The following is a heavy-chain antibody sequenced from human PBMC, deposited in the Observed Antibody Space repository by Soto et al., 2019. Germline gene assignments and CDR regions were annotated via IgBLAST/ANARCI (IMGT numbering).Heavy chain of an antibody. V-gene: IGHV3-49*04. CDR2: IRAKAHGGTT. J-gene: IGHJ4*02. D-gene: IGHD3-22*01. Sequence: PGGSLRLSCTASAFNFADYAMNWVRQVPGKGLEWVGFIRAKAHGGTTDYAASVKGRFTISRDDSKSIAYLQMNSLKTEDTALYCCTGAYDSSPLDYWGQGTRVTVSS. CDR3: TGAYDSSPLDY. CDR1: AFNFADYA.